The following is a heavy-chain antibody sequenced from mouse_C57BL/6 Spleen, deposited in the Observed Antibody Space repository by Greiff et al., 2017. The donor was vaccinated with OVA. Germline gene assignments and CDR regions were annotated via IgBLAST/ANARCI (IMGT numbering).Heavy chain of an antibody. CDR2: INPNNGGT. CDR1: GYTFTDYN. V-gene: IGHV1-22*01. D-gene: IGHD2-4*01. J-gene: IGHJ2*01. CDR3: ARREDYDAFIDY. Sequence: EVQLQQSGPELVKPGASVKMSCKASGYTFTDYNMHWVKQSPGKSLEWIGYINPNNGGTSYNQKFKGKATLTVNKSSSTAYMELRSLTSEDSAVYDCARREDYDAFIDYWGQGTTLTVSS.